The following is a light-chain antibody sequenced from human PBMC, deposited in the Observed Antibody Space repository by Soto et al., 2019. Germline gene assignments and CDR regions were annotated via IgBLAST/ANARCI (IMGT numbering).Light chain of an antibody. J-gene: IGKJ2*01. CDR2: DTS. CDR1: QSVGGNS. Sequence: EIVMTQSPATLSVSPGERATASCSASQSVGGNSLAWYQQRPGQAPRLLIYDTSKRATGIPDRFSGSGSGTDFTLTISRLEPEDFAVYFCQQYGSSPYTFGQGTKVDIK. CDR3: QQYGSSPYT. V-gene: IGKV3-20*01.